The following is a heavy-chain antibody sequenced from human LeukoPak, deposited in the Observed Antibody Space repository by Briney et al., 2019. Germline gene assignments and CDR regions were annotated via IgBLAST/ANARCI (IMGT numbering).Heavy chain of an antibody. CDR1: GYTFTGYY. J-gene: IGHJ4*02. V-gene: IGHV1-2*02. CDR2: INPNSGGA. Sequence: ASVKVSCKASGYTFTGYYMHWVRQAPGQGREWRGWINPNSGGANYAQNFQGRVTMTRDTSISTAYIELSRLRSDDTAVYYCARDTDSSGWYSFPYCGQGTLVTVYS. D-gene: IGHD6-19*01. CDR3: ARDTDSSGWYSFPY.